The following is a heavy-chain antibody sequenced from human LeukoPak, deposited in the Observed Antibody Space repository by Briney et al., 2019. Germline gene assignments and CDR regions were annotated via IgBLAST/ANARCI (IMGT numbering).Heavy chain of an antibody. V-gene: IGHV1-18*01. CDR2: ISAYNGNT. CDR1: GYTFTSYG. D-gene: IGHD3-22*01. CDR3: ANAYYDSSGYHYFDY. J-gene: IGHJ4*02. Sequence: ASVKVSCKASGYTFTSYGISWVRQAPGQGLEWMGWISAYNGNTNYAQKLQGRVTMTTDTSTSTAYMELRSLRSDDTAVYYCANAYYDSSGYHYFDYWGQGTLVTVSS.